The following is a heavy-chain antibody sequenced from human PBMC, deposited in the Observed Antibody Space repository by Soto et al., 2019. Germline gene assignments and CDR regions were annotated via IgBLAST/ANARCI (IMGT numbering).Heavy chain of an antibody. Sequence: PLEILSLTCSVSGGSISSGDYYWIRLRQPPGKGLEWIGYIYYRAMPYYNPSLKSRVSISADTSKNQFSLNMTSVTAADTAVYYCARGSALLFYYFDYWGQGTPVTVS. CDR1: GGSISSGDYY. CDR2: IYYRAMP. J-gene: IGHJ4*02. V-gene: IGHV4-30-4*01. CDR3: ARGSALLFYYFDY. D-gene: IGHD6-13*01.